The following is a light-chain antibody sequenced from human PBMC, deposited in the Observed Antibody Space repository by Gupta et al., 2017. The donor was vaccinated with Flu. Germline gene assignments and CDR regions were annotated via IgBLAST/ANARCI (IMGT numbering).Light chain of an antibody. Sequence: EIVMTQSPATLSVSPGEGATLSCTASQSIGRDLVWYQQKPGQPPRVLIYSASTRATGIPDRFRGSGSGTEFTLTISSRQSEDFAVYYCQNCYKWPLTFGGGTKIEIK. J-gene: IGKJ4*01. CDR2: SAS. CDR3: QNCYKWPLT. V-gene: IGKV3-15*01. CDR1: QSIGRD.